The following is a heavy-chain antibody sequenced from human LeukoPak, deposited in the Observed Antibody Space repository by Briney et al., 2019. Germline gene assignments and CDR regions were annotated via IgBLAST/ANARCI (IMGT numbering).Heavy chain of an antibody. V-gene: IGHV4-59*08. D-gene: IGHD4-17*01. CDR1: GGSFSGYY. CDR2: IYYSGST. CDR3: ARQKLRNYYYYGMDV. J-gene: IGHJ6*02. Sequence: SETLSLTCAVYGGSFSGYYWSWIRQPPGKGLEWIGYIYYSGSTNYNPSLKSRVTISVDTSKNQFSLKLSSVTAADTAVYYCARQKLRNYYYYGMDVWGQGTTVTVSS.